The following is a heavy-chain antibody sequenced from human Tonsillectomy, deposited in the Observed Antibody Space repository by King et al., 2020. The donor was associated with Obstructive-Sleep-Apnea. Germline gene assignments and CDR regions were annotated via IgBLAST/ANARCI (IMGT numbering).Heavy chain of an antibody. Sequence: QLQESGPGLVKPSETLSLTCTVSGGSISSYYWNWVRQPPGKGLEWIGYNSYSGSSNYNPSLKSRVTILVDTSKNHFSLKLSSVTAAATAVYWCARGYASGWTGGFDYWGQGALVTVSS. V-gene: IGHV4-59*08. CDR2: NSYSGSS. J-gene: IGHJ4*02. D-gene: IGHD6-19*01. CDR3: ARGYASGWTGGFDY. CDR1: GGSISSYY.